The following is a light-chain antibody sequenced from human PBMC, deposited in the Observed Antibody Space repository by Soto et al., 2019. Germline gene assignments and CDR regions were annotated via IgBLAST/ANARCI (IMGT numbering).Light chain of an antibody. CDR2: EGT. J-gene: IGLJ1*01. V-gene: IGLV2-23*01. CDR3: CSYAGSRHHV. Sequence: QPALTQPASVSGSPGQSITISCTGTSSDVGSYNLVSWYQQHPGKAPKFMIYEGTKRPSGVSNRFSGSKSGNTASLTISGLQAEDEADYYCCSYAGSRHHVFGTGTKVTVL. CDR1: SSDVGSYNL.